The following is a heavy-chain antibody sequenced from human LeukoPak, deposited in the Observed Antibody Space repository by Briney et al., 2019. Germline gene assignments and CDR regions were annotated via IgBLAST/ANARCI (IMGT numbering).Heavy chain of an antibody. D-gene: IGHD6-13*01. CDR1: GYAFTGYY. Sequence: ASLKVSCKASGYAFTGYYLHSVRQAPGQGLEWVAYINPDTGGTNYAQKFQCRVTVTRDASISTAYMEMSRLTSDDTAIYYCARVAAYTSTWSWFDPWGQGTLVTVSS. CDR2: INPDTGGT. V-gene: IGHV1-2*02. CDR3: ARVAAYTSTWSWFDP. J-gene: IGHJ5*02.